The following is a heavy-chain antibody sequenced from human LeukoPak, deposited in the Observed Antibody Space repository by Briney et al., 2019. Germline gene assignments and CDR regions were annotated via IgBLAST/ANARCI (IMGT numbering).Heavy chain of an antibody. CDR1: GGTFSSYA. D-gene: IGHD3-22*01. V-gene: IGHV1-69*13. CDR3: ASTAIYYGSSGYQAFDI. Sequence: SVKVSCKASGGTFSSYAITWVRQAPGQGLEWMGGIIPIFGTANYAQKFQGRVTITADESTSTAYMELSSLRSEDTAVYYCASTAIYYGSSGYQAFDIWGQGTMVTVSS. J-gene: IGHJ3*02. CDR2: IIPIFGTA.